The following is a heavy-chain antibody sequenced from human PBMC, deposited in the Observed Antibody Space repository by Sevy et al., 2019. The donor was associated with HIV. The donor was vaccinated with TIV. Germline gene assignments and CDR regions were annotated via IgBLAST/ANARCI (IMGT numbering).Heavy chain of an antibody. Sequence: SETLSLTCTVSGGSISSSSYYWGWIRQPPGKGLEWIGSIYYSGSTYYNPSLKSPVTISVDTSKNQFSLKLSSVTAADTAVYYCARSGLTAYYFDYWGQGTLVTVSS. CDR3: ARSGLTAYYFDY. CDR2: IYYSGST. CDR1: GGSISSSSYY. V-gene: IGHV4-39*01. D-gene: IGHD7-27*01. J-gene: IGHJ4*02.